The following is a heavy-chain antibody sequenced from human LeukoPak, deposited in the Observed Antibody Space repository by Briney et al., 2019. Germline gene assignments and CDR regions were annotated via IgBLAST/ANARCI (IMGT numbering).Heavy chain of an antibody. J-gene: IGHJ4*02. Sequence: GASVKVSCKVSGYTLTELSMHWVRQAPGKGLEWMGGFDPEDGETIYAQKFQGRVTITADKSTSTAYMELSSLRSEDTAVYYCARDQIDSSGYYLFDYWGQGTLVTVSS. D-gene: IGHD3-22*01. V-gene: IGHV1-24*01. CDR2: FDPEDGET. CDR3: ARDQIDSSGYYLFDY. CDR1: GYTLTELS.